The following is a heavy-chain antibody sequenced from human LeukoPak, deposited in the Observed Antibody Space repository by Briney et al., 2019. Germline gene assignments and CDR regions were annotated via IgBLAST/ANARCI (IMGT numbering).Heavy chain of an antibody. CDR3: AKMRWELNYFDY. D-gene: IGHD4-23*01. V-gene: IGHV3-23*01. CDR2: ISGSSSSGRT. CDR1: GFTFSSYG. J-gene: IGHJ4*02. Sequence: GGSLRLSRAASGFTFSSYGMHWVRQAPGKGLEWVSAISGSSSSGRTFYADSVKGRFTISRDNSKNTLYLQMNSLRAEDTAIYYCAKMRWELNYFDYWGQGTLVTVSS.